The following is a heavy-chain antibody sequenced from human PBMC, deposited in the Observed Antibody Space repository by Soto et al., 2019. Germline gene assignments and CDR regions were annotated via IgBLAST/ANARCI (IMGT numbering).Heavy chain of an antibody. CDR2: INAGNGNT. Sequence: ASVKVSCKACGDTFTSYAMHWVRQAPGQRLEWMGWINAGNGNTKYAQNLQGRVTMTTDTSTSTAYMELRSLKSDDTAVYYCAREYCDGRRCYGGDYWGQGTLVTVSS. CDR1: GDTFTSYA. V-gene: IGHV1-3*01. J-gene: IGHJ4*02. D-gene: IGHD2-15*01. CDR3: AREYCDGRRCYGGDY.